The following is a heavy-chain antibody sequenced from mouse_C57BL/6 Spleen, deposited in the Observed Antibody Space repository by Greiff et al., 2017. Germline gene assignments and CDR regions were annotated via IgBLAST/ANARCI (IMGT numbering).Heavy chain of an antibody. CDR1: GFTFSSYA. V-gene: IGHV5-4*03. Sequence: EVKLVESGGGLVKPGGSLKLSCAASGFTFSSYAMSWVRQTPEKRLEWVATISDGGSYTYYPDNVKGRFTISRDNAKNNLYLQMSHLKSEDTAMYYCARGRGYSNYGGDAMDYWGQGTSVTVSS. J-gene: IGHJ4*01. D-gene: IGHD2-5*01. CDR2: ISDGGSYT. CDR3: ARGRGYSNYGGDAMDY.